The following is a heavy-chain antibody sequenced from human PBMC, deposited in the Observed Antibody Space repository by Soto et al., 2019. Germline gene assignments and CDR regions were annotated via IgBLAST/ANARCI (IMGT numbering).Heavy chain of an antibody. V-gene: IGHV3-48*01. CDR1: GFTFISYS. J-gene: IGHJ4*02. CDR3: AKSLLEVPGFDY. CDR2: ITSSRSTK. D-gene: IGHD1-7*01. Sequence: PVGSLRLSCAASGFTFISYSMNWVRQAPGKGLEWVADITSSRSTKYYADSVRGRFTISRDNSKNTLYLQMNSLRAEDTAVYYCAKSLLEVPGFDYWGQGTLVTVSS.